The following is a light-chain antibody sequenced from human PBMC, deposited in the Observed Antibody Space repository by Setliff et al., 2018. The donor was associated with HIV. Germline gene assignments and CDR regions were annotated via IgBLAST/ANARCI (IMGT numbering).Light chain of an antibody. CDR1: SSDVGNTLS. CDR3: CSYGSGDIWV. CDR2: EVD. V-gene: IGLV2-23*02. J-gene: IGLJ2*01. Sequence: TQPASVSGSPGQSITISCTGSSSDVGNTLSVSWYQQNVGEVPKLLIYEVDRRPSGISHRFSGSKSGNTASLTISGLQVEDEADYYCCSYGSGDIWVFGGGTKVTVL.